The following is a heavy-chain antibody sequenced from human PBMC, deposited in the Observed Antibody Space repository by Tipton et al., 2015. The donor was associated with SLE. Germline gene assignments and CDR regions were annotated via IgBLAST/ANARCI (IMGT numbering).Heavy chain of an antibody. D-gene: IGHD2-15*01. CDR2: IYSSGTT. V-gene: IGHV4-61*02. Sequence: TLSLTCIVSGGSISTSDYYWSWIRPPAGKGLEWIGRIYSSGTTNYYPSLKSRVTISLDTSREHFALKVTSVTAADTGMYYCSRDFVAWGQGILVTVSS. CDR1: GGSISTSDYY. CDR3: SRDFVA. J-gene: IGHJ4*02.